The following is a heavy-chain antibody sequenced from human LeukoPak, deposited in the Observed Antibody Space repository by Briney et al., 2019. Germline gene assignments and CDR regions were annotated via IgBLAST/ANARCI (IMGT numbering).Heavy chain of an antibody. V-gene: IGHV3-23*01. CDR3: AKREYYDILTGYWLNY. J-gene: IGHJ4*02. D-gene: IGHD3-9*01. Sequence: GGSLRLSCAASGFTFSSYGMSWVRQAPGKGLEWVSAISGSGGSTYYADSVKGRFTISRDNSKNTLYLQMNSLRAEDTAVYYCAKREYYDILTGYWLNYWGQGTLVTVSS. CDR1: GFTFSSYG. CDR2: ISGSGGST.